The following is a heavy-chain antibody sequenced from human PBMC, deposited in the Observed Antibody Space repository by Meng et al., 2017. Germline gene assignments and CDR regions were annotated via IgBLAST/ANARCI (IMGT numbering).Heavy chain of an antibody. CDR1: GFTFSSYS. D-gene: IGHD5-12*01. Sequence: EGLLVEAGGGLVKAGGSLRLSCAASGFTFSSYSMNWVRQAPGKGLEWVSSISSSSSYIYYADSVKGRFTISRDNAKNSLYLQMNSLRAEDTAVYYCAISLVATRDIDYWGQGTLVTVSS. J-gene: IGHJ4*02. V-gene: IGHV3-21*01. CDR3: AISLVATRDIDY. CDR2: ISSSSSYI.